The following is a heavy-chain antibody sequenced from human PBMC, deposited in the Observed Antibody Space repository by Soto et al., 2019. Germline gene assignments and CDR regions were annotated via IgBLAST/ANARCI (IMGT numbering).Heavy chain of an antibody. CDR2: IYYSGST. J-gene: IGHJ6*02. CDR3: ARDAIYGDLYYYYGMDV. Sequence: QVQLQVSGPGLVKPSQTLSLTCTVSGGSISSGDYYWSWIRQPPGKGLEWIGYIYYSGSTYYNPSLKSRVTISVDTSKNQFSLKLSSVTAADTAVYYCARDAIYGDLYYYYGMDVWGQGTTVTVSS. CDR1: GGSISSGDYY. V-gene: IGHV4-30-4*01. D-gene: IGHD4-17*01.